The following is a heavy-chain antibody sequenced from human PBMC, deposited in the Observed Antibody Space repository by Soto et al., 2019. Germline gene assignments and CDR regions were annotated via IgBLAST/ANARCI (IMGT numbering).Heavy chain of an antibody. D-gene: IGHD3-16*02. J-gene: IGHJ4*02. CDR1: GGSFSGYY. CDR2: INHSGST. Sequence: PSETLSLTCAVYGGSFSGYYWSWIRQPPGKGLEWIGEINHSGSTNYNPSLKSRVTISVDTSKNQFSLKLSSVTAADTAVYYCARTYDYIWGSYRFDYWGQGTLVTVSS. CDR3: ARTYDYIWGSYRFDY. V-gene: IGHV4-34*01.